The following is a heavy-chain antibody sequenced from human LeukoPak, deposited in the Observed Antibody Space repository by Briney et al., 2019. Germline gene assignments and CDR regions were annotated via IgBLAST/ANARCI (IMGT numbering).Heavy chain of an antibody. V-gene: IGHV3-23*01. CDR1: GGSFSGYY. CDR3: AKDPVVEVTIFGVPDYGMDV. D-gene: IGHD3-3*01. CDR2: ISGSGGST. J-gene: IGHJ6*02. Sequence: ETLSLTCAVYGGSFSGYYWSWIRQPPGKGLEWVSAISGSGGSTYYADSVKGRFTISRDNSRNTLCLQMNSLRAEDTAVYYCAKDPVVEVTIFGVPDYGMDVWGQGTTVTVSS.